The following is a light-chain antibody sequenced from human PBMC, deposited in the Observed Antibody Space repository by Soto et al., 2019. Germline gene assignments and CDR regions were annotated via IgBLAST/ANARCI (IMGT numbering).Light chain of an antibody. CDR3: QQSYSTPWT. V-gene: IGKV1-39*01. CDR2: AAS. J-gene: IGKJ1*01. CDR1: QSISSS. Sequence: MTQSPSSLSASVGDRVTITCRASQSISSSLNWYQQKPGKAPKLLIYAASSLQSGVPSRFSGSGSGTDFTLTISSLQPEDFATYYCQQSYSTPWTFGQGTKVDIK.